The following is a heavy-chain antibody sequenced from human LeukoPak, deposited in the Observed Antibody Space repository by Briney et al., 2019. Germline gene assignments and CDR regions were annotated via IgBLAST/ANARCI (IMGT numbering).Heavy chain of an antibody. CDR3: ARDLSSWGATDY. V-gene: IGHV4-39*07. Sequence: SETLSLTCTVSGGSISSSPYYWGWIRQPPGKGLEWIGSIYYSGTTHYSPSLESRVTISVDTSKNQFSLKLSSVTAADTAVYYCARDLSSWGATDYWGQGTLVTVSS. CDR2: IYYSGTT. J-gene: IGHJ4*02. CDR1: GGSISSSPYY. D-gene: IGHD1-26*01.